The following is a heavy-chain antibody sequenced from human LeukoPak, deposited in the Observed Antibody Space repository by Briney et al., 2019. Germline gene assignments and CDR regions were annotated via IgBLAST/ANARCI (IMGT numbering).Heavy chain of an antibody. J-gene: IGHJ6*03. CDR1: GFIFDDYG. Sequence: PGGSLRLSCAASGFIFDDYGMSWVRQAPGKGLEWVSGINWNGGSTGYADSVKGRFTISRDNAKNSLYLQMNSLRAEDTALYYCAREAYCSSTSCYKGYYYYYMDVWGKGTTVTVSS. CDR3: AREAYCSSTSCYKGYYYYYMDV. D-gene: IGHD2-2*02. V-gene: IGHV3-20*04. CDR2: INWNGGST.